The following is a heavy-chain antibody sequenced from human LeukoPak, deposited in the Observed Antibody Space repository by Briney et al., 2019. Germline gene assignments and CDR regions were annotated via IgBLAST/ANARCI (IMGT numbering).Heavy chain of an antibody. J-gene: IGHJ4*02. V-gene: IGHV1-46*01. CDR2: INPSGGST. CDR3: ARDGGRSGWCYFDY. Sequence: ASVKVSCKASGYTFTTYYMHWVRQAPGQGLEWMGIINPSGGSTTYAQKFQGRVTMTRDTSTSRVYVELSSLRSEDAAVYFCARDGGRSGWCYFDYWGQGTLVTVSS. CDR1: GYTFTTYY. D-gene: IGHD6-19*01.